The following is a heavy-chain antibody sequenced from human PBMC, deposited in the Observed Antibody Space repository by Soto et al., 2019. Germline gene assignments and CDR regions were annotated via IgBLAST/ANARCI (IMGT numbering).Heavy chain of an antibody. CDR3: ARDTNYDFWSGYADNWFDP. J-gene: IGHJ5*02. CDR2: TYYRSKWYN. CDR1: GDSVSSNSAA. D-gene: IGHD3-3*01. V-gene: IGHV6-1*01. Sequence: SQTLSLTCAISGDSVSSNSAAWNWIRQSSSRGLEWLGRTYYRSKWYNDYAVSVKSRITINPDTSKNQFSLQLNSVTPEDTAVYYCARDTNYDFWSGYADNWFDPWGQGTLVTVSS.